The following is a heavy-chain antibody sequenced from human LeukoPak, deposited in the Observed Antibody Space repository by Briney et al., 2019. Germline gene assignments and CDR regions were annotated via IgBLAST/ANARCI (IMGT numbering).Heavy chain of an antibody. CDR2: INPSGGST. CDR1: GYTFTSYY. V-gene: IGHV1-46*01. Sequence: ASVNVSCKASGYTFTSYYMHWVRQAPGQGLEWMGIINPSGGSTSYAQKFQGRVTMTRDTSTSTVYMELSSLRSEDTAVYYCAREGAYYDPSPDAFDIWGQGTMVTVSS. CDR3: AREGAYYDPSPDAFDI. J-gene: IGHJ3*02. D-gene: IGHD3-22*01.